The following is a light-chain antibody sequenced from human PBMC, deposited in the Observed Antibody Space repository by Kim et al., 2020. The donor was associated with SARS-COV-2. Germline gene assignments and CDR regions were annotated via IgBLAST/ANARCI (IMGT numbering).Light chain of an antibody. J-gene: IGLJ2*01. CDR1: SGSIASNY. Sequence: KTVTISCAGSSGSIASNYVQWYQQRPGSAPTTVIYEDNQRPSGVPDRFSGSIDSSSNSASLTISGLKTEDEADYYCQSYDSSNQVVFGGGTKLTVL. CDR2: EDN. CDR3: QSYDSSNQVV. V-gene: IGLV6-57*02.